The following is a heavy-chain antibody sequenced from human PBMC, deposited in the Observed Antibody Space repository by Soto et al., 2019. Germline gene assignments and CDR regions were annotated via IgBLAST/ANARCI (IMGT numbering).Heavy chain of an antibody. CDR2: MIPIFGTA. CDR3: ARKARLVPAATLYQTTGNRDYSCYGMDG. J-gene: IGHJ6*02. V-gene: IGHV1-69*12. Sequence: QVQLVQSGAEVKKPGSSVKVSCKASGGTFSSYAISWVRQAPGQGLEWMGGMIPIFGTANYAQKFQGRVTITADESTRTAYMEQSSLRPEDTPVYYCARKARLVPAATLYQTTGNRDYSCYGMDGWGQGTTVTVSS. CDR1: GGTFSSYA. D-gene: IGHD2-2*01.